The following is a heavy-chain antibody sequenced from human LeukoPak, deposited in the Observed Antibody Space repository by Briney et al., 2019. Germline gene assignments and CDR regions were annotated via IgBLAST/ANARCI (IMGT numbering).Heavy chain of an antibody. Sequence: SETLSLTCTVSGGSISSSSYYWGWIRQPPGKGLEWIGEINHSGSTNYNPSLKSRVTISVDTSKNQFSLKLSSVTAADTAVYYCARERRPRTPDVWGQGTTVTVSS. D-gene: IGHD2-15*01. V-gene: IGHV4-39*07. J-gene: IGHJ6*02. CDR2: INHSGST. CDR1: GGSISSSSYY. CDR3: ARERRPRTPDV.